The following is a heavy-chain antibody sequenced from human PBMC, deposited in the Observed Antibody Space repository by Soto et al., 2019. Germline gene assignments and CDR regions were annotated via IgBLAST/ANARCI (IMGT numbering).Heavy chain of an antibody. Sequence: GGSLRLSCAAPGFTVSSNYMSWVRQAPGKGLEWVSVIYSGGSTYYADSVKGRFTISRDNSKNTLYLQMNSLRAEDTAVYYCARDTGSGSSQHYYYYYMDVWGKGTTVTVSS. CDR1: GFTVSSNY. V-gene: IGHV3-66*01. J-gene: IGHJ6*03. D-gene: IGHD3-10*01. CDR3: ARDTGSGSSQHYYYYYMDV. CDR2: IYSGGST.